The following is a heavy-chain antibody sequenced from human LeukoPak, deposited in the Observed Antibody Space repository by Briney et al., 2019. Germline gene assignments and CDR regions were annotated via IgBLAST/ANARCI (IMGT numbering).Heavy chain of an antibody. Sequence: GGSLRLSCSASGFTFSSYAMHWVRQTPGKGLEHVSTISSTGDSTYYADSMKGRFTISRDNSKDTLFLQMSSLRAEDTAVYYCVKDRCSSGRFDSWGQGTLVTVSS. V-gene: IGHV3-64D*09. D-gene: IGHD2-15*01. CDR3: VKDRCSSGRFDS. CDR2: ISSTGDST. J-gene: IGHJ4*02. CDR1: GFTFSSYA.